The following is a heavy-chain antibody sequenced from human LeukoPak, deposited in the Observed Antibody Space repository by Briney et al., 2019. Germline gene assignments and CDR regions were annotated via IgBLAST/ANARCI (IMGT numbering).Heavy chain of an antibody. Sequence: GGSLRLSCAASGFTVSSNYMSWVRQAPGKGLEWVSFIYSGGSTYYADSVKGRFTISRDNSKTTLYLQMNSLRAEDTAVYYCARADGDYFGYYFDYWGQGTLVTVSS. CDR2: IYSGGST. CDR3: ARADGDYFGYYFDY. V-gene: IGHV3-53*01. J-gene: IGHJ4*02. CDR1: GFTVSSNY. D-gene: IGHD4-17*01.